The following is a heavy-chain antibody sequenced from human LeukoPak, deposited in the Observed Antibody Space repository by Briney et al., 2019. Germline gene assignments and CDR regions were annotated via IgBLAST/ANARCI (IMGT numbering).Heavy chain of an antibody. V-gene: IGHV1-8*01. CDR1: GYTFTSYD. Sequence: ASVKVSCKASGYTFTSYDINWVRQATGQGLEWMGWMNPNSGNTGYAQKFQGRVTMTRNTSISTAYMELSSLRSEDTAVYYCERAPPDYGERGWGFDYWGQGTLVTVSS. CDR3: ERAPPDYGERGWGFDY. CDR2: MNPNSGNT. J-gene: IGHJ4*02. D-gene: IGHD4-17*01.